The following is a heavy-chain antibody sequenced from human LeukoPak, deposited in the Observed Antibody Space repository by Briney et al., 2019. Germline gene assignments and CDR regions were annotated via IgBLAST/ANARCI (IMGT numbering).Heavy chain of an antibody. J-gene: IGHJ4*02. D-gene: IGHD6-19*01. CDR3: ARGGWSVDY. V-gene: IGHV4-59*08. CDR1: GGSMSSYY. Sequence: PSETLSLTCTVSGGSMSSYYWSWIRQPPGKGLEWIGYIYYNGKTNYSPSLNSRVTISVDTSRNQFSLKLNSVIAADTAVYYCARGGWSVDYWGQGTLVTVSS. CDR2: IYYNGKT.